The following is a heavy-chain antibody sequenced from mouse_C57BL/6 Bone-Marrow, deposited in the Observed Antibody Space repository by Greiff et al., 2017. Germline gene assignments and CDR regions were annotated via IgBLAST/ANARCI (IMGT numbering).Heavy chain of an antibody. CDR1: GFTFSSYG. CDR3: ARHRTGDY. J-gene: IGHJ2*01. V-gene: IGHV5-6*02. D-gene: IGHD4-1*01. Sequence: EVMLVESGGDLVKPGGSLKLSCAASGFTFSSYGMSWVRQTPDKRLEWVATISSGGSYTYYPDSVKGRFTISRDNAKNTLYLQMSSLKSEDTAMYYCARHRTGDYWGQGTTLTVSS. CDR2: ISSGGSYT.